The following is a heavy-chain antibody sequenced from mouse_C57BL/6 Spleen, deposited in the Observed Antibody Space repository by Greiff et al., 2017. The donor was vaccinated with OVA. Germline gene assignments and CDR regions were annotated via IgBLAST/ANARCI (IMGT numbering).Heavy chain of an antibody. J-gene: IGHJ2*01. D-gene: IGHD1-1*01. CDR2: IYPGDGDT. V-gene: IGHV1-82*01. CDR3: ANYYGSSYEGYFDY. CDR1: GYAFSSSW. Sequence: VQGVESGPELVKPGASVKISCKASGYAFSSSWMNWVKQRPGKGLEWIGRIYPGDGDTNYNGKFKGKATLTADKSSSTAYMQLSSLTSEDSAVYFCANYYGSSYEGYFDYGGQGTTLTVSS.